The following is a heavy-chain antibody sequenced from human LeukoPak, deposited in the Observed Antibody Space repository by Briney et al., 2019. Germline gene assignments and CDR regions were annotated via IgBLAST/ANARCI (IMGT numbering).Heavy chain of an antibody. D-gene: IGHD2-15*01. CDR2: VSGSGSDT. J-gene: IGHJ4*02. CDR1: GFTFSLYA. Sequence: GGSVRLCCSASGFTFSLYAMSWVRQAPGKGLEWVSDVSGSGSDTYYADSVKGRFTISRDNSKNTLYLQMNYLRVEDTAVYYCAKIAGGYCSGGSCEVDYWGQGTLVTVSS. CDR3: AKIAGGYCSGGSCEVDY. V-gene: IGHV3-23*01.